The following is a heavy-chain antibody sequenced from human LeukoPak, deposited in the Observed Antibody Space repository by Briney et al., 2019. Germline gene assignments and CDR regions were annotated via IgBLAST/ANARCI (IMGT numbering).Heavy chain of an antibody. Sequence: PGGSLRLSCAASGFTFSSYSMNWVRQAPGKGLEWVSSISSSSSYIYYADSVKGRFTTSRDNAKNSLYLQMNSLRAEDTAVYYCAPPIVVVTATNFDYWGQGTLVTVSS. CDR1: GFTFSSYS. CDR3: APPIVVVTATNFDY. D-gene: IGHD2-21*02. J-gene: IGHJ4*02. V-gene: IGHV3-21*01. CDR2: ISSSSSYI.